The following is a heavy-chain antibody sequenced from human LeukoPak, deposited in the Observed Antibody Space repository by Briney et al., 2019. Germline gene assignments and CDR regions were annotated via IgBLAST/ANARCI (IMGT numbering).Heavy chain of an antibody. CDR3: AGERVVPAATGAFDI. V-gene: IGHV3-30-3*01. CDR1: GFTFSSYA. CDR2: ISYDGSNK. D-gene: IGHD2-2*01. J-gene: IGHJ3*02. Sequence: QPGGSLRLSCAASGFTFSSYAMHWVRQAPGKGLEWVAVISYDGSNKYYADSVKGRFTISRDNSKNTLYLQMNSLRAEDTAVYYCAGERVVPAATGAFDIWGQGTMVTVSS.